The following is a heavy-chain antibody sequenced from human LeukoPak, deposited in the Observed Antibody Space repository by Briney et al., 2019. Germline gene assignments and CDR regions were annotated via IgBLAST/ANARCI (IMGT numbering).Heavy chain of an antibody. D-gene: IGHD3-10*01. CDR3: ARDLKLLWFGESRGPFDY. V-gene: IGHV1-2*02. Sequence: ASVKVSCKASGYTFTGYYMHWVRPAPGQGLAWMGWINPNSGGTNYAQKFQGRVTMTRDTSISTAYMELSRLRSDDTAVYYCARDLKLLWFGESRGPFDYWGQGTLVTVSS. CDR1: GYTFTGYY. J-gene: IGHJ4*02. CDR2: INPNSGGT.